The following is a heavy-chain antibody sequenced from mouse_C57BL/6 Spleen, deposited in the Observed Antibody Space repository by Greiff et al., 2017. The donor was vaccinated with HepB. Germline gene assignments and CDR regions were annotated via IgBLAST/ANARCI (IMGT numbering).Heavy chain of an antibody. D-gene: IGHD1-1*01. CDR3: ARDGRGTYYAMDY. CDR2: INPYNGDT. Sequence: VQLKESGPELVKPGDSVKISCKASGYSFTGYFMNWVMQSHGKSLEWIGRINPYNGDTFYNQKFKGKATLTVDKSSSTAHMELRSLTSEDSAVYYSARDGRGTYYAMDYWGQGTSVTVSS. J-gene: IGHJ4*01. V-gene: IGHV1-20*01. CDR1: GYSFTGYF.